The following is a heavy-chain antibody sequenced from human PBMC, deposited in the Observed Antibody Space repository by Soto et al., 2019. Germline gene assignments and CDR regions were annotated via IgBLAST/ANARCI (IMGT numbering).Heavy chain of an antibody. CDR3: ARHPRTHTLRFSEWSYGMDV. CDR1: GYSFTSYW. CDR2: IDPSDSYT. Sequence: PGESLKISCKGSGYSFTSYWISWVRQMPGKGLEWMGRIDPSDSYTNYSPSFQGHVTISADKSISTAYLQWSSLKASDTAMYYCARHPRTHTLRFSEWSYGMDVWGQGTTVTVSS. J-gene: IGHJ6*02. D-gene: IGHD3-3*01. V-gene: IGHV5-10-1*01.